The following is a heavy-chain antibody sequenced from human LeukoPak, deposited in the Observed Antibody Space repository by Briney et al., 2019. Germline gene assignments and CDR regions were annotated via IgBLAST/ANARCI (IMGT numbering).Heavy chain of an antibody. D-gene: IGHD5/OR15-5a*01. CDR1: GFTVSSNY. Sequence: GGSLRLSCAASGFTVSSNYMTWVRQARGQGLEWVSVIYFGGTTYYADSVKGRFTISRDNSKNTVYLQMNSLRVEDTAVYYCARGDGVYVYWGQGTLVTVSS. V-gene: IGHV3-53*01. CDR2: IYFGGTT. CDR3: ARGDGVYVY. J-gene: IGHJ4*02.